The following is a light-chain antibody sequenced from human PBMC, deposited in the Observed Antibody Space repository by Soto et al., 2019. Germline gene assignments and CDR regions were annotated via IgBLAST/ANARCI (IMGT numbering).Light chain of an antibody. J-gene: IGLJ2*01. V-gene: IGLV2-8*01. CDR3: SSYAGSNIPVV. CDR1: SSDVGGYNC. Sequence: QSVLTQPPSASGSPGQSVTISCTGTSSDVGGYNCVSWYQQHPGKAPKLMIYEVSKRPSGVPDRFSDSKSGNTASLTVSGLQAEDEADYYCSSYAGSNIPVVFGGGTKLTVL. CDR2: EVS.